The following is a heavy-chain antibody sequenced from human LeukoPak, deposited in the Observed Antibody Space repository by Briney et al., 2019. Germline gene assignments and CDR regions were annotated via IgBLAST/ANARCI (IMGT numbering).Heavy chain of an antibody. CDR2: ISFDGSKK. Sequence: GGSLRLSCAASGFTFSGFGIHWVRQAPGKGLEWVAVISFDGSKKYYADSVKGRFIISRDNSKNTLDLQMNSLRAEDTAVYYCAKVRGCSNGVCYKGEMDVWGQGTTVTVSS. J-gene: IGHJ6*02. V-gene: IGHV3-30*18. CDR1: GFTFSGFG. D-gene: IGHD2-8*01. CDR3: AKVRGCSNGVCYKGEMDV.